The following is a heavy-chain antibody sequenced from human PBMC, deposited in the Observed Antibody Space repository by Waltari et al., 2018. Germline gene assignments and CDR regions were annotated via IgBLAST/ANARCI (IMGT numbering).Heavy chain of an antibody. Sequence: QVQLQQWGAGLLKPSETLSLTCAVYVGSFSGYYWSWIRQPPGKGLEWIGEINHSGRTNYNPSLKSRGTISVDTSKNQFSLKLSSVTAADTAVYYCARGSNTHYAFDIWGQGTMVTVSS. V-gene: IGHV4-34*01. D-gene: IGHD2-2*02. CDR3: ARGSNTHYAFDI. CDR2: INHSGRT. J-gene: IGHJ3*02. CDR1: VGSFSGYY.